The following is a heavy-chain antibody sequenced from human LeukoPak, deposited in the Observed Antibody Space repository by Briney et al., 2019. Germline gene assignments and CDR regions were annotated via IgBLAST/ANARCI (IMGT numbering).Heavy chain of an antibody. D-gene: IGHD1-26*01. CDR3: GSSAPRIVGASMGLSD. J-gene: IGHJ4*02. CDR2: ISGSGGTT. V-gene: IGHV3-23*01. Sequence: PGGSLRLSCAVSAFTFSSYAMSWVRQAPGKGLEWGSVISGSGGTTYYSHSVKGRFSISRDNFKNTLYLQMNSLRAEDTAVYYCGSSAPRIVGASMGLSDWGQGTLVTVSS. CDR1: AFTFSSYA.